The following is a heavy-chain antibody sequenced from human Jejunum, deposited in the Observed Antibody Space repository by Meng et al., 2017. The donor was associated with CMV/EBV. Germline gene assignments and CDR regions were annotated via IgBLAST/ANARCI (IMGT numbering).Heavy chain of an antibody. D-gene: IGHD2-21*01. CDR1: GFSSDDFW. V-gene: IGHV3-74*01. Sequence: VQGVESGGGLIQPGGSLRLSCVVSGFSSDDFWVDWVRQAPGKGPLWVSRIKSGGTNIKYADSVKGRFTISGDNAKNTVYLQMNNLRDEDTAVYYCLKLPPGYWGQGTLVTVSS. CDR3: LKLPPGY. J-gene: IGHJ4*02. CDR2: IKSGGTNI.